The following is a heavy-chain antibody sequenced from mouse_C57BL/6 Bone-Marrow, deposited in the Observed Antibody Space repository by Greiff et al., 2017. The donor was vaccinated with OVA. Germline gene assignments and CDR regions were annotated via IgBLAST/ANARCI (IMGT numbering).Heavy chain of an antibody. CDR3: AVSHYGYDVVGLMDY. Sequence: QVQLQQPGTELVKPGASVKLSCKASGYTFTSYWMHWVKQRPGQGLEWIGNINPSNGGTNYNEKFKSKATLTVDKSSSTAYMQLSSLTSEDVAVEYCAVSHYGYDVVGLMDYWGQGTSVTVSS. J-gene: IGHJ4*01. V-gene: IGHV1-53*01. CDR2: INPSNGGT. D-gene: IGHD2-2*01. CDR1: GYTFTSYW.